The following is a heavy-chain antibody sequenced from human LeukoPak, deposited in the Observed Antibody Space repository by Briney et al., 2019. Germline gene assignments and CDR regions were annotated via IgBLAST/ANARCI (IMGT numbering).Heavy chain of an antibody. CDR3: AKDKSYSGSDYFDY. D-gene: IGHD1-26*01. V-gene: IGHV3-30*18. Sequence: GGSLRLSCAASGFTFSIYGMHWVRQAPGKGLEWVAVISYDGSNKYYADSVKGRFTISRDNSKNTLYLQMNSLRAEDTAVYYCAKDKSYSGSDYFDYWGQGTLVTVSS. CDR2: ISYDGSNK. J-gene: IGHJ4*02. CDR1: GFTFSIYG.